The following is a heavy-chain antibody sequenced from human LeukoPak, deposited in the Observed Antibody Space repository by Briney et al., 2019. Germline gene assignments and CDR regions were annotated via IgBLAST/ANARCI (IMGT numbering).Heavy chain of an antibody. CDR3: ARGLIAAAGPHAFDI. Sequence: PSETLSLTCTVSGGSISSGSYYWSWIRQPAGKGLEWIGRIYTSGSTNYNPSLKSRVTISVDTSKNQFSLKLSSVTAADTAVYYCARGLIAAAGPHAFDIWGQGTMVTVSS. J-gene: IGHJ3*02. D-gene: IGHD6-13*01. V-gene: IGHV4-61*02. CDR2: IYTSGST. CDR1: GGSISSGSYY.